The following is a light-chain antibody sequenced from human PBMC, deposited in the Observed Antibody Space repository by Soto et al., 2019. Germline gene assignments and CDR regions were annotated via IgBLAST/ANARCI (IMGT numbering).Light chain of an antibody. J-gene: IGKJ1*01. CDR1: QTISSW. CDR2: KAS. V-gene: IGKV1-5*03. CDR3: QQSYSTRWT. Sequence: DIQMTQSPSTLSGSVGDRVTITCRASQTISSWLAWYQQKPGKAPKLLIYKASSLESGVPSRFSGSGSGTDFTLTISSLQPEDFATYYCQQSYSTRWTFGQGTKVDIK.